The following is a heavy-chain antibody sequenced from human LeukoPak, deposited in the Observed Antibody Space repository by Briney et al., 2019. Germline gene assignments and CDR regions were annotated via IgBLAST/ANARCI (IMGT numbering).Heavy chain of an antibody. D-gene: IGHD3-3*01. J-gene: IGHJ4*02. CDR3: ATESGYHFAFDDY. CDR1: GGSISSSSYY. Sequence: PSETLSLTCTVSGGSISSSSYYWGWIRQPPGKGLEWIGSIYYSGSTYYNPSLKSRVTISVDTSKNQFSLKLSSVTAADTAVYYCATESGYHFAFDDYWGQGTLVTVSS. CDR2: IYYSGST. V-gene: IGHV4-39*07.